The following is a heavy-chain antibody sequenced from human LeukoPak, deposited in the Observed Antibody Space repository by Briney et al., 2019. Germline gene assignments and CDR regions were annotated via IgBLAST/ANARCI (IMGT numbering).Heavy chain of an antibody. V-gene: IGHV3-30*03. Sequence: PGGSLRLSCAASGFTFRSNVMHWVRQAPGKGLEWVAFESHDGINKNYAESVKGRFTISRDNAKKSLYLRLNSLRPEDTAIYYCVRATEGGAMDVWGQGTTVTVSS. CDR3: VRATEGGAMDV. J-gene: IGHJ6*02. CDR2: ESHDGINK. CDR1: GFTFRSNV. D-gene: IGHD2-21*02.